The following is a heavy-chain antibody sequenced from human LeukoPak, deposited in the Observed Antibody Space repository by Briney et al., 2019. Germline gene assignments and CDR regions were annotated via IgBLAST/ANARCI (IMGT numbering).Heavy chain of an antibody. CDR2: IKPDGDTT. CDR3: SRGPLTTLTTF. J-gene: IGHJ4*02. Sequence: GGSLRLSCTASGFSFNTYWMTWVRQAPGKGLEWVANIKPDGDTTNYLDSVKGRFTISRDNAKSSLHLQMNGLTAEDTAVYYCSRGPLTTLTTFWGQGTMVTVSS. V-gene: IGHV3-7*01. CDR1: GFSFNTYW. D-gene: IGHD4-17*01.